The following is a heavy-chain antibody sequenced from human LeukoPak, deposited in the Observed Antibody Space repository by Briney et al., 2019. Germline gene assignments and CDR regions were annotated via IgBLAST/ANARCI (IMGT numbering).Heavy chain of an antibody. V-gene: IGHV4-34*01. CDR3: ARGPYPSGDFSFGY. CDR1: GGSFSGYY. Sequence: SETLSLTCAVYGGSFSGYYWSWIRQPPGKGLEWIGEINHSGSTNYNPSLKSRVTISVDTSKNQFSLKLSSVTAADTAVYYCARGPYPSGDFSFGYWGQGTLVTVSS. D-gene: IGHD4-17*01. J-gene: IGHJ4*02. CDR2: INHSGST.